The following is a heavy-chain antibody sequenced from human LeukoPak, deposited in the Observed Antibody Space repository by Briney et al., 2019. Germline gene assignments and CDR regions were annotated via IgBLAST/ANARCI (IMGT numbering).Heavy chain of an antibody. Sequence: SETLSLTCAVYGGSFSGYYWSWIRQPPGKGLEWIGSIYYSGSTYYNPSLKSRVTISVDTSKNQFSLKLSSVTAADTAVYYCARSSPYYDFWSGPSWYFDLWGRGTLVTVSS. CDR2: IYYSGST. CDR1: GGSFSGYY. J-gene: IGHJ2*01. CDR3: ARSSPYYDFWSGPSWYFDL. V-gene: IGHV4-34*01. D-gene: IGHD3-3*01.